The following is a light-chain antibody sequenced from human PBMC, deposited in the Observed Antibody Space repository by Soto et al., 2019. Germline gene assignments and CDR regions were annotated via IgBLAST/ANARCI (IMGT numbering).Light chain of an antibody. CDR1: QSVSSD. V-gene: IGKV3-15*01. J-gene: IGKJ1*01. CDR3: QQDNNWPRT. Sequence: EVVLTQSPDTLSLSPAERATLSCRASQSVSSDYLVWYQQKPGQAPRLLIYGASTRATGVPARFSGSGSGTEFTLTITSLQSEDFGVYYCQQDNNWPRTFGQGTKVDIK. CDR2: GAS.